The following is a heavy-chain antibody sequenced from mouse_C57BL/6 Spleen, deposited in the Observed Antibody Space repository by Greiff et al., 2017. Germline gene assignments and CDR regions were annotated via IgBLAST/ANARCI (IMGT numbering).Heavy chain of an antibody. D-gene: IGHD3-2*02. CDR3: ARQLRLDAMDY. CDR1: GYTFTDYY. CDR2: INPNNGGT. J-gene: IGHJ4*01. Sequence: EVQLQQSGPELVKPGASVKISCKASGYTFTDYYMNWVKQSHGKSLEWIGDINPNNGGTSYNQKFKGKATLTVDKSSNTAYMELRSLTSEDSAVYYCARQLRLDAMDYWGQGTSVTVSS. V-gene: IGHV1-26*01.